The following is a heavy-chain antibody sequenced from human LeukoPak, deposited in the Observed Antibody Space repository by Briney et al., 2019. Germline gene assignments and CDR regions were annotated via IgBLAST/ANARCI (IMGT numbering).Heavy chain of an antibody. CDR3: ARGPNYYDSSGYVY. Sequence: SETLSLTCAVYGGSFSGYYWSWIRQPPGKGLEGIGEINHSGSTNYNPSLKSRVTISVDTSKNQFSLKLSSVTAADTAVYYCARGPNYYDSSGYVYWGQGTLVTVSS. CDR1: GGSFSGYY. V-gene: IGHV4-34*01. CDR2: INHSGST. D-gene: IGHD3-22*01. J-gene: IGHJ4*02.